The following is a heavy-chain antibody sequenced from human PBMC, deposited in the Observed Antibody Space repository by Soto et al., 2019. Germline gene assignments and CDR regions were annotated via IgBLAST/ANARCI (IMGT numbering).Heavy chain of an antibody. CDR2: IYYSGST. V-gene: IGHV4-31*03. CDR1: GGSISSGGYY. D-gene: IGHD5-18*01. Sequence: QVQLQESGPGLVKPSQTLSLTCTVSGGSISSGGYYWSWIRQHPGKGLEWIGYIYYSGSTYYDPSAESRVTLSVYTSKTPFCLKLSSVTAADTAVYYCARGWNTARMFVPWGQGTLVTVSS. J-gene: IGHJ5*02. CDR3: ARGWNTARMFVP.